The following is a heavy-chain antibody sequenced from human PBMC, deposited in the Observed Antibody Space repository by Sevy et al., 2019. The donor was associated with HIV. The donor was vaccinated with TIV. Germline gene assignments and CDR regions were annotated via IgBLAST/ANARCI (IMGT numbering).Heavy chain of an antibody. CDR1: GFTFSSYW. D-gene: IGHD1-26*01. Sequence: GGSLRLSCAASGFTFSSYWMHWVRQAPGKGLLWVSRIKTDGGSTNYADSVKGRFTISRDNAKNTLYLQMNSLGAEDTAEYYCARGSRGTVDVWGQGATVTVSS. CDR2: IKTDGGST. CDR3: ARGSRGTVDV. J-gene: IGHJ6*02. V-gene: IGHV3-74*01.